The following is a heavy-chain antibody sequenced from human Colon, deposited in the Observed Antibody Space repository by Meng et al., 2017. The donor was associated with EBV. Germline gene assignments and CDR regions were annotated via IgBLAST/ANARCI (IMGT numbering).Heavy chain of an antibody. D-gene: IGHD6-13*01. CDR2: IFHSGST. Sequence: LQLQDSGSGLVKPSQTLSPTCVVSGGAISSGVYSWTWIREPPGKGLEWIGHIFHSGSTYSNPSLKSRVTISVDRSKNQFSLRLSSVTAADTAVYYCAREAQQSGYFDPWGPGTLVTVSS. CDR1: GGAISSGVYS. J-gene: IGHJ4*02. V-gene: IGHV4-30-2*01. CDR3: AREAQQSGYFDP.